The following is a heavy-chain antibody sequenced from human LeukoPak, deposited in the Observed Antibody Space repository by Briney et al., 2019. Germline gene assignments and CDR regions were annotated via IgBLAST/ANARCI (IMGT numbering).Heavy chain of an antibody. J-gene: IGHJ3*02. V-gene: IGHV4-4*07. CDR2: IYTSGST. CDR3: ARDGAYHDAFDI. D-gene: IGHD1-26*01. Sequence: LGSLSLPSPLSPGSVRSYFCYSIRRAAGERLEWIGRIYTSGSTSYNPSLKSRVTMSVDTSKNQFSLKLSSVTAADTAVYYCARDGAYHDAFDIWGQGTMVTVSS. CDR1: PGSVRSYF.